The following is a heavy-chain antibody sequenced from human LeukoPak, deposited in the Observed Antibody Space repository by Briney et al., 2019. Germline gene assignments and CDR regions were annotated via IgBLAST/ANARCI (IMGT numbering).Heavy chain of an antibody. D-gene: IGHD3-9*01. V-gene: IGHV4-30-2*01. CDR2: IYHSGST. Sequence: SETLSLTCTVSGGSISSGGYYWSWIRQPPGKGLEWIGYIYHSGSTNYNPSLKSRVTISVDKSKNQFSLKLSPVTAADTAVYYCARDQRSYYDILTGYLSYYYGMDVWGQGTTVTVSS. J-gene: IGHJ6*02. CDR3: ARDQRSYYDILTGYLSYYYGMDV. CDR1: GGSISSGGYY.